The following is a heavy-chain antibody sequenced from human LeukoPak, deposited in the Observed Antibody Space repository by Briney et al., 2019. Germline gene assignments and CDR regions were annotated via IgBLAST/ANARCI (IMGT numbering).Heavy chain of an antibody. CDR3: ARSIAASTTTQAAFDF. Sequence: ASVKVSCKASGYALTDYYMHWVRQAPGQGPEWRGWINPNSGGTNYAQKFQGRVTLTRDTSISTAYMELRRLRSDDLAVYFCARSIAASTTTQAAFDFWGQGTMVTVSS. V-gene: IGHV1-2*02. CDR2: INPNSGGT. D-gene: IGHD6-13*01. J-gene: IGHJ3*01. CDR1: GYALTDYY.